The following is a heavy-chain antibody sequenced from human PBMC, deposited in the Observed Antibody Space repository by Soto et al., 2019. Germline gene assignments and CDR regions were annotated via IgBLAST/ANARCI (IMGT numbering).Heavy chain of an antibody. Sequence: PEGSLRLSCAASGFTFSSYAMHWVRQAPGKGLEWVSVISYDGRNKYYADSVKGRFTISIDNSKNKLYLQMNSLRAEDTAVYYCERDEGYIVVVPAAKIRVGYPYYGIDXWGQGTTVTVSX. CDR2: ISYDGRNK. CDR3: ERDEGYIVVVPAAKIRVGYPYYGIDX. J-gene: IGHJ6*02. D-gene: IGHD2-2*01. CDR1: GFTFSSYA. V-gene: IGHV3-30*04.